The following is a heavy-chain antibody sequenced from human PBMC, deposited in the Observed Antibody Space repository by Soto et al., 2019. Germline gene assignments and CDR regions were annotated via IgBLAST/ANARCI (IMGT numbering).Heavy chain of an antibody. CDR2: IYYSGST. Sequence: PSETLSLTCTVSGGSISSYYWSWIRQPPGKGLEWIGSIYYSGSTYYNPSLKSRVTISVDTSKNQFSLKLSSVTAADTAVYYCARSLGYCSSTSCYVYYYYYMDVWGKGTTVTVSS. V-gene: IGHV4-59*05. CDR3: ARSLGYCSSTSCYVYYYYYMDV. CDR1: GGSISSYY. D-gene: IGHD2-2*01. J-gene: IGHJ6*03.